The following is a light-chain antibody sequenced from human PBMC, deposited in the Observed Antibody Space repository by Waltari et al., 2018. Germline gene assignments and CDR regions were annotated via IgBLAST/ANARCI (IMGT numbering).Light chain of an antibody. CDR1: FSNIGSNV. V-gene: IGLV1-44*01. J-gene: IGLJ2*01. CDR2: STH. Sequence: QSVLTQPPSASGTLGQRVTISCSGTFSNIGSNVVSWYQLVPGTAPRLIIHSTHPRPSGVPDRVSVSESGTSAALAISVRQAADGADYFCASWDQSLNGPVVFGGGTELTVL. CDR3: ASWDQSLNGPVV.